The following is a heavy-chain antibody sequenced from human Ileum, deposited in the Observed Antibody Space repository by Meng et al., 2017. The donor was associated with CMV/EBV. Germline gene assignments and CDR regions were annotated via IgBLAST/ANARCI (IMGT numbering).Heavy chain of an antibody. CDR2: FSTSSSYI. J-gene: IGHJ4*02. V-gene: IGHV3-21*01. CDR3: ARDQDKSGSYYIDS. Sequence: GESLKISCGGSGFTFSSYSMTWVRQAPGKGLEWVSSFSTSSSYIFYADSVKGRFTISRDNAKNSLYLQMNSLRAEDTAVYYCARDQDKSGSYYIDSWGQGTLVTVSS. CDR1: GFTFSSYS. D-gene: IGHD1-26*01.